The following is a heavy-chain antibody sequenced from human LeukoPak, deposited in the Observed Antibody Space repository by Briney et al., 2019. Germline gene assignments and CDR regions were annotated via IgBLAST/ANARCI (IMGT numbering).Heavy chain of an antibody. CDR3: ARAPTPYSSSWYSPFQQTSYFDY. Sequence: GASVKVSCKASGYTFTGYYMHWVRQAPGQGLEWMGWINPNSGGTNYAQKFQGRVTMTRDTSISTAYMELSRLRSDDTAVYYCARAPTPYSSSWYSPFQQTSYFDYWGQGTLVTVSS. D-gene: IGHD6-13*01. CDR1: GYTFTGYY. J-gene: IGHJ4*02. CDR2: INPNSGGT. V-gene: IGHV1-2*02.